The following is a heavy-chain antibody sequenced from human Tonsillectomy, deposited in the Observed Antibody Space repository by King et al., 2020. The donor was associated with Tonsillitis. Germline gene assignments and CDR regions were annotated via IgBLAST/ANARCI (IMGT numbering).Heavy chain of an antibody. CDR1: GGSISSYY. J-gene: IGHJ4*02. V-gene: IGHV4-59*01. Sequence: VQLQESGPGLVKPSETLSLTCTVSGGSISSYYWSWIRQPPGKGLEWIGYIYYSGSTNYNPSLKSRVTISVDTSKNQFSLKLSSVTAADTAVYYCARGVKGGYYDSSGPPGYWGQGTLVTVSS. D-gene: IGHD3-22*01. CDR3: ARGVKGGYYDSSGPPGY. CDR2: IYYSGST.